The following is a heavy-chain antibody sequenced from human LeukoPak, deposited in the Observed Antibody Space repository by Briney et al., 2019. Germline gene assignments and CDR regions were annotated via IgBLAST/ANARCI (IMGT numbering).Heavy chain of an antibody. CDR2: ISYDGSNK. CDR1: GFTFSSYG. D-gene: IGHD3-10*01. Sequence: PGGSLRLSCAASGFTFSSYGMHWVRQAPGKGLEWVAVISYDGSNKYYADSVKGRFTISRDNSKNTLYLQMNSLRAEDTAVYYCAKGGRAPGAFDIWGQGTMVTVSS. CDR3: AKGGRAPGAFDI. V-gene: IGHV3-30*18. J-gene: IGHJ3*02.